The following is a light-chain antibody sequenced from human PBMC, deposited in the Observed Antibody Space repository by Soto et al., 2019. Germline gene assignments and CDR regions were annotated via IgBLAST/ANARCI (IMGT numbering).Light chain of an antibody. V-gene: IGLV2-23*01. CDR1: SRDVGADNS. CDR2: KGT. Sequence: QSVLAQPASVSGSPGQSITISCTGSSRDVGADNSVYWYQQHPHTAPQVIIYKGTQRPSGVSNRFSGSTSGNSASLTISGLQADDDADYFSCSSAPKTTDVFGTGTKVTVL. J-gene: IGLJ1*01. CDR3: CSSAPKTTDV.